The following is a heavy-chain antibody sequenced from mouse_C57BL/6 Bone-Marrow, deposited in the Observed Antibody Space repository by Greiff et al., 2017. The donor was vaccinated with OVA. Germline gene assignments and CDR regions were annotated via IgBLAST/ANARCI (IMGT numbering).Heavy chain of an antibody. V-gene: IGHV1-69*01. J-gene: IGHJ4*01. Sequence: VQLQQPGAELVMPGASVKLSCKASGYTFTSYWMHWVKQRPGQGLEWIGEIDPSDSYTNYNQKFKGKSTLTVDKSSSTAYMQLSSLTSEDSAVYDCAREYYGSSYVNAMDYWGQGTSVTVSS. CDR1: GYTFTSYW. CDR3: AREYYGSSYVNAMDY. D-gene: IGHD1-1*01. CDR2: IDPSDSYT.